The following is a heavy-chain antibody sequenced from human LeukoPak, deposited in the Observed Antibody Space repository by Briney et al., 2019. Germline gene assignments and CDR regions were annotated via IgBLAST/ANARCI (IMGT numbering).Heavy chain of an antibody. Sequence: SETLSLTCAVYGGSFSGYYWSWIRQPPGKGLEWIGEINHSGSTKYNPSLKSRVTISVDTSKNQFSLKLSSVTAADTAVHYCARGLGSGSYLSYYYYYMDVWGKGTTVTVSS. J-gene: IGHJ6*03. CDR2: INHSGST. D-gene: IGHD3-10*01. CDR3: ARGLGSGSYLSYYYYYMDV. CDR1: GGSFSGYY. V-gene: IGHV4-34*01.